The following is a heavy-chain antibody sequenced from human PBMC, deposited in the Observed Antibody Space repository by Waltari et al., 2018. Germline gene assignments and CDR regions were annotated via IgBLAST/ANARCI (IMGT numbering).Heavy chain of an antibody. D-gene: IGHD4-17*01. Sequence: QLQLVPSGPEVKKPGATVKVSCKTSGYPSISYSMHWVRQAPGQRPEWMGWINVGNGDTKYSQEFQGRVTITSDTFARTTYMELRSLRSEDMAVYFCARGSRLPFFDWWGQGTLVSVSS. J-gene: IGHJ4*02. CDR3: ARGSRLPFFDW. CDR2: INVGNGDT. CDR1: GYPSISYS. V-gene: IGHV1-3*03.